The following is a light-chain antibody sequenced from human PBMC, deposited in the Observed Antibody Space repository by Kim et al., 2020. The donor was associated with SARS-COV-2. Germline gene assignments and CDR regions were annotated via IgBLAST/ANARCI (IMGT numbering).Light chain of an antibody. V-gene: IGKV3D-15*01. Sequence: SVSQGETPTRSCRASQSVSSNLAWYQQQPRPAPRLFIYGASIRATGTPARFSGSGSGTEFTPTINRLQAEDFAVYSRQQYNEWPSFGGGTKVDIK. CDR2: GAS. CDR3: QQYNEWPS. CDR1: QSVSSN. J-gene: IGKJ4*01.